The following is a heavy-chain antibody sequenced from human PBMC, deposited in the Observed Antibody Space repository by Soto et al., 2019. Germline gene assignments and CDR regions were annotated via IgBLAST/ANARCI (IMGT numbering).Heavy chain of an antibody. D-gene: IGHD1-26*01. CDR3: ARDISGSYYSFDY. Sequence: SETLSLTCTVSGGSISSSSYYWGWIRQPPGKGLEWIGSIYYSGSTNYNPSLKSRVTISVGTSKNQFSLKLSSVTAADTAVYYCARDISGSYYSFDYWGQGTLVTVSS. J-gene: IGHJ4*02. CDR1: GGSISSSSYY. V-gene: IGHV4-39*07. CDR2: IYYSGST.